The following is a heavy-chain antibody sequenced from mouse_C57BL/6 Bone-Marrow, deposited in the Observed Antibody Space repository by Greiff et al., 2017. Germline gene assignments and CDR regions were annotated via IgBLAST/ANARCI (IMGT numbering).Heavy chain of an antibody. J-gene: IGHJ2*01. V-gene: IGHV5-4*03. CDR1: GFTFSSYA. D-gene: IGHD6-2*01. CDR3: ASLFKKGY. CDR2: ISDGGSYI. Sequence: EVKLMESGGGLVKPGGSLKLSCAASGFTFSSYAMSWVRQTPEKRLEWVATISDGGSYIYYPDNVKGRFTISRDNAKNNLYLQMSHLKSEDTAMYYCASLFKKGYWGQGTTLTVSS.